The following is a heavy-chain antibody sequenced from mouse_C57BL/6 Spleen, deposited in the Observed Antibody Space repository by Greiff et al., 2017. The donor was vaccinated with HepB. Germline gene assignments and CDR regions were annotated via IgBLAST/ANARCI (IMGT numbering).Heavy chain of an antibody. J-gene: IGHJ2*01. CDR2: ISSGGSYT. CDR1: GFTFSSYG. CDR3: ARHLYYSYLDY. Sequence: EVKLMESGGDLVKPGGSLKLSCAASGFTFSSYGMSWVRQTPDKRLEWVATISSGGSYTYYPDSVKGRFTISRDNAKNTLYLQMSSLKSEDTAMYYCARHLYYSYLDYWGQGTTLTVSS. D-gene: IGHD2-12*01. V-gene: IGHV5-6*01.